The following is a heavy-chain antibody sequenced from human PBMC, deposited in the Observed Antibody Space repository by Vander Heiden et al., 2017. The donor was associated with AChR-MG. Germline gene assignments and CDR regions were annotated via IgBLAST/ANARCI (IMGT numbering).Heavy chain of an antibody. V-gene: IGHV3-23*01. CDR3: AKFHSSGYCFDN. CDR1: GFMFTTDT. Sequence: EVQLLESGGGLVQPGGSLRLSCAASGFMFTTDTMSWVRQAPGKGLGRVSGITGNGHNTYYADSVKGRFTISRDNSKNTLYLQMNSLRAEDTAVYYCAKFHSSGYCFDNWGQGTLVIVSS. J-gene: IGHJ4*02. D-gene: IGHD3-22*01. CDR2: ITGNGHNT.